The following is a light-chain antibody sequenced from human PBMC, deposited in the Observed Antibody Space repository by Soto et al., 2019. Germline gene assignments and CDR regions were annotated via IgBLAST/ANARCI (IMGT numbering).Light chain of an antibody. CDR1: SSDLGSYNL. Sequence: QSALTQPASVSGSPGQSITVSCTGTSSDLGSYNLVSWYQQHPGNAPKLLLYEVNNRPSGASNRFSGSKSGITAYLTISGLQAEDDPDYFCSSYSDSTTLILFGTGTKVTVL. CDR2: EVN. CDR3: SSYSDSTTLIL. V-gene: IGLV2-14*02. J-gene: IGLJ1*01.